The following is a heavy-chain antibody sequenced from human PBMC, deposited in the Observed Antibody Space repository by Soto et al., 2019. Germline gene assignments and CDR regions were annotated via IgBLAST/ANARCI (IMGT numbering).Heavy chain of an antibody. CDR3: AKDGGGYGSGSQAGEDYYYYYMDV. CDR2: ISGSGGST. CDR1: GFTFSSYA. D-gene: IGHD3-10*01. Sequence: GGSLRLSCAASGFTFSSYAMSWVRQAPGKGLEWVSAISGSGGSTYYADSVKGRFTISRDNSKNTLYLQMNSLRAEDTAVYYCAKDGGGYGSGSQAGEDYYYYYMDVRGKGTTVTVSS. J-gene: IGHJ6*03. V-gene: IGHV3-23*01.